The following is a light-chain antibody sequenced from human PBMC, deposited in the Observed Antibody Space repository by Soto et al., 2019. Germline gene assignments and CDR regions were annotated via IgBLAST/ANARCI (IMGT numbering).Light chain of an antibody. V-gene: IGKV2-30*02. CDR3: MQGTHSYT. CDR1: QSLVHSDGNTY. CDR2: KVS. Sequence: DVVMTQSPLSLPVTLGQPASISCRSSQSLVHSDGNTYLSWFQQRPGQSPRRLIYKVSKRDSGVPDRFSGSGSCTDFTLKISRVEAEDVGIYYCMQGTHSYTFGQGTRLDTK. J-gene: IGKJ2*01.